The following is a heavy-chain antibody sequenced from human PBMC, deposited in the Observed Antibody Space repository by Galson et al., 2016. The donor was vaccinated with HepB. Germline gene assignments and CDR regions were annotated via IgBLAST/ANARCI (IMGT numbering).Heavy chain of an antibody. J-gene: IGHJ4*02. D-gene: IGHD3-10*01. CDR3: ARGPAGLLWFGEPKGD. CDR1: GGTINDYA. Sequence: SVKASCKASGGTINDYAFTWVRQAPGQGLEWLGQIIPLFGTADSTQKFQGRAAITADESTNTVYLDLYRLTSEDTAVYYCARGPAGLLWFGEPKGDWGQGTLVTVSS. CDR2: IIPLFGTA. V-gene: IGHV1-69*13.